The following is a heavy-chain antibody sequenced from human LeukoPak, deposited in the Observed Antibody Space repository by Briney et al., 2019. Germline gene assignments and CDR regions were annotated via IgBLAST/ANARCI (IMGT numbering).Heavy chain of an antibody. J-gene: IGHJ4*02. V-gene: IGHV3-30-3*01. D-gene: IGHD2-21*02. CDR1: GFTFSSYA. CDR2: ISYDGSNK. Sequence: PGGSLRLSCAASGFTFSSYAMHWVRQAPGKGLEWVAVISYDGSNKYYADSVKGRFTISRDNSKNTLYLQMNSLRAEDTAVYYCARGSPAGLPKDPSFDYCGQGTLVTVSS. CDR3: ARGSPAGLPKDPSFDY.